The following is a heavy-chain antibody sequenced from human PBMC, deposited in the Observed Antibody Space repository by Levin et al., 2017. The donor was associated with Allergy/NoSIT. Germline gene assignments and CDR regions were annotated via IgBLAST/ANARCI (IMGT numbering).Heavy chain of an antibody. Sequence: RGESLKISCAASGFTFSSYAVSWVRQAPGKGLEWVSGISGSGGSTYYADSVKGRFTISRDNSKNTLYLQMDSLRAEDTAVYYCAKRSGGGSGSYYIDYWGQGTLVTVSS. V-gene: IGHV3-23*01. D-gene: IGHD3-10*01. CDR3: AKRSGGGSGSYYIDY. CDR2: ISGSGGST. CDR1: GFTFSSYA. J-gene: IGHJ4*02.